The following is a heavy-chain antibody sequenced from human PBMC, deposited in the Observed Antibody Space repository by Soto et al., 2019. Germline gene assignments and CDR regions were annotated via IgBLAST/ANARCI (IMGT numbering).Heavy chain of an antibody. V-gene: IGHV4-59*01. Sequence: QVQLQESGPGLVKPSETLSLTCTVSGGSISSYYWSWIGQPPGKGLEWIGYIYYSGSTNYNPSLKSRDTISVDTSKNQFSLKLSSVTAADTAVYYCARGPGQLVNYYYYGMDVWGQGTTVTVSS. CDR1: GGSISSYY. D-gene: IGHD6-6*01. CDR3: ARGPGQLVNYYYYGMDV. J-gene: IGHJ6*02. CDR2: IYYSGST.